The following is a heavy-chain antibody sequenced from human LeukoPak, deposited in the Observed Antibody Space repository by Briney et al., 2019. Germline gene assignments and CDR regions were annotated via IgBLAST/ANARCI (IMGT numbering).Heavy chain of an antibody. D-gene: IGHD3-10*01. CDR1: GFTFSDHW. CDR2: INEDGASK. Sequence: PGGSLRLSCAASGFTFSDHWMAWVRQAPGKGLEWVANINEDGASKNYVDSVKGRFTISRDSAKNSLHLQMNSLRGEDTAMYYCARGGGSYYGSGTYAFDIWGQGTMVTVSS. CDR3: ARGGGSYYGSGTYAFDI. J-gene: IGHJ3*02. V-gene: IGHV3-7*03.